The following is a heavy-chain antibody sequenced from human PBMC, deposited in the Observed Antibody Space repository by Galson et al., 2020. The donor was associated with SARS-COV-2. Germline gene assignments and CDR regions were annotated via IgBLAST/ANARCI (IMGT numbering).Heavy chain of an antibody. CDR3: ARHTADCSNGICHADYYHGLDV. D-gene: IGHD2-8*01. V-gene: IGHV5-51*01. CDR1: GNRFTSYW. CDR2: AFPGDSET. Sequence: GESLKISCQASGNRFTSYWIGWVRQMPGKGLEWMGTAFPGDSETRHSPSFQGQFTIPADKSIITAYLQWSSVKASDTAMYYCARHTADCSNGICHADYYHGLDVWGRGTAVTVS. J-gene: IGHJ6*02.